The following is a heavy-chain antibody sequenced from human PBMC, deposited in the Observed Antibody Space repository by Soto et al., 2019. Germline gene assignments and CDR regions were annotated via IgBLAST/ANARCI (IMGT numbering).Heavy chain of an antibody. D-gene: IGHD6-19*01. CDR2: IYSGGST. CDR3: AREGVYSSSPFDY. CDR1: GFTVSTNY. Sequence: GGSLRLSCAASGFTVSTNYMSWVRQAPGKGLEWVSVIYSGGSTYYADSVEGRFTISRDNSKNTLFLQMNSLRVEDTAVYYCAREGVYSSSPFDYWGRGALVTVSS. J-gene: IGHJ4*02. V-gene: IGHV3-66*01.